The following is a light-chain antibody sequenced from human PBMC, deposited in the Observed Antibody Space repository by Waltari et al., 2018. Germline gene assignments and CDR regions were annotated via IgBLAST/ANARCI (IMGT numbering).Light chain of an antibody. CDR1: QSVLYSSKNKNY. CDR2: WAS. J-gene: IGKJ2*01. V-gene: IGKV4-1*01. CDR3: QQYYSTPYT. Sequence: DIVMTQSPDSLAVSLGERATINCKSSQSVLYSSKNKNYLALYQQKPGQPPKLRIYWASTRESGVPDRFSGSGSGTDFTLTISSLQAEDVSVYYCQQYYSTPYTFGQGTKLEIK.